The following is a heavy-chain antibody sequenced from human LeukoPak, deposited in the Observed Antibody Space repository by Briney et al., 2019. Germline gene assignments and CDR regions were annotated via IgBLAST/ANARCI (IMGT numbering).Heavy chain of an antibody. CDR2: ISYDGSNK. V-gene: IGHV3-30*03. CDR1: GFTFSSYG. CDR3: VREAPSGDYAYFYSMDV. Sequence: GGSLRLSCAASGFTFSSYGMHWVRQAPGKGLEWVAVISYDGSNKYYADSVKGRFTISRDNSKNTLSLQMSSLKPEDTALYYCVREAPSGDYAYFYSMDVWGQGTTVTVSS. J-gene: IGHJ6*02. D-gene: IGHD4-17*01.